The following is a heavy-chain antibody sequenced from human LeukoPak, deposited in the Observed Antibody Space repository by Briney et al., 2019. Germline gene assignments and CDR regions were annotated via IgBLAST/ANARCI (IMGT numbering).Heavy chain of an antibody. V-gene: IGHV3-53*01. CDR1: GFTVSSNY. D-gene: IGHD2-2*01. CDR2: IYSGGNI. CDR3: ARGGTSWFDF. Sequence: GGSLRLSCAASGFTVSSNYMSWVRQAPGKGLEWISIIYSGGNIYYADSVKGRFTISRDSSKNTLYLQMNSLRAEDTAVYYCARGGTSWFDFWGQGTLVTVSS. J-gene: IGHJ4*02.